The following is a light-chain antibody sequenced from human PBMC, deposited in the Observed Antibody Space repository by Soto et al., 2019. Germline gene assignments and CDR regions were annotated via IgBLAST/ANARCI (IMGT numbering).Light chain of an antibody. CDR1: SSDVGGYNY. V-gene: IGLV2-14*01. CDR3: RSYTSSSTPHAV. CDR2: NVS. Sequence: QSALTQPASVSGSPGQSITISCTGTSSDVGGYNYVSWYQQHPGKAPKLMIYNVSNRPSGVSNRFSGSKSGNTASLTISGLQAEDEADYYCRSYTSSSTPHAVFGGGTQLTVL. J-gene: IGLJ7*01.